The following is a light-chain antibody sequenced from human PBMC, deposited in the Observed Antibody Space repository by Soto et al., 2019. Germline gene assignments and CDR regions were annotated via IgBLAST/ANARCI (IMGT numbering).Light chain of an antibody. J-gene: IGKJ2*01. V-gene: IGKV3-15*01. CDR2: GAS. CDR1: QNVYTN. Sequence: ETVMTQSPATLSVSPGETATLSCRTSQNVYTNLAWYQQKPGQAPRLVLYGASTRATGVPARFSGSGSGTEFTLTIGSLQSEDFAVYYCQQYNRWPPYTCGQGTKGDIK. CDR3: QQYNRWPPYT.